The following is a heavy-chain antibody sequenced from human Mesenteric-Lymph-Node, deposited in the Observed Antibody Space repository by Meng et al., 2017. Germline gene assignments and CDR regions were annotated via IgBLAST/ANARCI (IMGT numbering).Heavy chain of an antibody. CDR2: ISSSSSYI. D-gene: IGHD4-17*01. V-gene: IGHV3-21*01. Sequence: GESLKISCAASGFTFSSYSMNWVRQAPGKGLEWVSSISSSSSYIYYADSVKGRFTISRDNAKNSLYLQMNSLRAEDAAVYYCASGGNYGAHAYYYYGMDVWGQGTTVTVSS. CDR1: GFTFSSYS. J-gene: IGHJ6*02. CDR3: ASGGNYGAHAYYYYGMDV.